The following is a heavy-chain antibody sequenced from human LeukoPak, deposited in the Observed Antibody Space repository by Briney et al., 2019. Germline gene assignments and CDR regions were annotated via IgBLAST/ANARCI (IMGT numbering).Heavy chain of an antibody. J-gene: IGHJ4*02. CDR3: AKEDAPLGGRPKN. Sequence: PGGSLRLSCAASGFTFSDYGMVWVRQAPGKGLEWVAFIRFDGSIRYYTDSVKGRFTISRDNSKNTLYLQMKSLRAEDTALYYCAKEDAPLGGRPKNWGQGTLVTVSS. CDR1: GFTFSDYG. D-gene: IGHD3-16*01. V-gene: IGHV3-30*02. CDR2: IRFDGSIR.